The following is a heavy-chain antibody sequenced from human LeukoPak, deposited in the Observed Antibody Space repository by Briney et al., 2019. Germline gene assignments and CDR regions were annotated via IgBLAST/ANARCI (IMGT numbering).Heavy chain of an antibody. Sequence: GGSLRLSCAASGLTFSSYWMSWVRQAPGKGLEWVANIKQDGSGKYYLDSVKGRFTISRDNAKNSLYLQMDSLRAEDTAVYYCARPAIAGDFDYWGQGTLVTVSS. CDR2: IKQDGSGK. CDR3: ARPAIAGDFDY. D-gene: IGHD6-13*01. J-gene: IGHJ4*02. CDR1: GLTFSSYW. V-gene: IGHV3-7*04.